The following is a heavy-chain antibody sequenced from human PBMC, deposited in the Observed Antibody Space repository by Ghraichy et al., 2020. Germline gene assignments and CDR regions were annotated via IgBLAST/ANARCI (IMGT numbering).Heavy chain of an antibody. J-gene: IGHJ6*02. CDR1: DGSISSYY. CDR2: IYYSGST. Sequence: QTLSLTCTVSDGSISSYYWSWIRQPPGKGLEWIGYIYYSGSTNYNPSLKSRVTISVDTSKNQFSLKLSSATAADTAVYYCARSYDSRRYYYGMDVWGQGTTVTVSS. V-gene: IGHV4-59*01. CDR3: ARSYDSRRYYYGMDV. D-gene: IGHD3-22*01.